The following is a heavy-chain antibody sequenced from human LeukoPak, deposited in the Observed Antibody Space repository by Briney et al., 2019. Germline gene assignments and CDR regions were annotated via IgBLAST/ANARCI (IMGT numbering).Heavy chain of an antibody. Sequence: YPGGSLRLSCAASGFTFSNYAMSWVRQAPGKGLEWVSAMSGSGGSAYYADSVKGRFSISRDNSMNTLYLQMNSLRAEDTAVYYCARLNNGWYSYYFDYWGQGTLVTVSS. J-gene: IGHJ4*02. CDR3: ARLNNGWYSYYFDY. CDR2: MSGSGGSA. D-gene: IGHD6-19*01. CDR1: GFTFSNYA. V-gene: IGHV3-23*01.